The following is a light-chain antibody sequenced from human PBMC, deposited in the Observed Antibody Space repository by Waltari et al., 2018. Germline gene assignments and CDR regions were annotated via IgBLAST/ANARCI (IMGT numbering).Light chain of an antibody. CDR2: NDT. J-gene: IGLJ3*02. Sequence: QSVLTQPPSVSGTPGQRVTIPCSGSRSNFGSKTANWQQQLPGTAPKLLIYNDTQRPSGVPDRFSGSRSGTSASLAISGLQSGDEADYYCASWDNSLNGWVFGGGTELTVL. V-gene: IGLV1-44*01. CDR1: RSNFGSKT. CDR3: ASWDNSLNGWV.